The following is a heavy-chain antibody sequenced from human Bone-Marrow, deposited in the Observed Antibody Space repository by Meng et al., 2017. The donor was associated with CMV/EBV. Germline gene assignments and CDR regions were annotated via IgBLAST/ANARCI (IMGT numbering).Heavy chain of an antibody. CDR1: GFTFSSYW. Sequence: GESLKISCAASGFTFSSYWMSWVRHAPGKGLEWVANIKQDGSEKFYVDSVKGRFTISRDNADNSMYLQMNSLRAEDTAVYYCARDRQYQLLYLPYYGMDVWGEGTTVTVSS. V-gene: IGHV3-7*01. D-gene: IGHD2-2*02. J-gene: IGHJ6*04. CDR3: ARDRQYQLLYLPYYGMDV. CDR2: IKQDGSEK.